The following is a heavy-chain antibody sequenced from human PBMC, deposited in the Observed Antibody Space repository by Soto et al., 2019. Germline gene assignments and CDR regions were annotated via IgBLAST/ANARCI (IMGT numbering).Heavy chain of an antibody. Sequence: ASVKVSCKASGYTFTGYYMHWVRQAPGQGLEWMGWINPNSGGTNYAQKFQGWVTMTRDTSISTAYMELSSLRSEDTAVYYCASPTYSSSGRYFDYWGQGTLVTVSS. CDR2: INPNSGGT. V-gene: IGHV1-2*04. CDR3: ASPTYSSSGRYFDY. D-gene: IGHD6-13*01. J-gene: IGHJ4*02. CDR1: GYTFTGYY.